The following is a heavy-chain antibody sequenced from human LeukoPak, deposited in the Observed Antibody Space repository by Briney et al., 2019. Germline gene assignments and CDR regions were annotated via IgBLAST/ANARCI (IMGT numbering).Heavy chain of an antibody. CDR3: ARRHSGSYYFDY. D-gene: IGHD1-26*01. CDR2: IRYDGSNK. Sequence: GGSLRLSCAASGFTFSSYGMHWVRQAPGKGLEWVAFIRYDGSNKYYADSVKGRFTISRDNSKNTLYLQMNSLRAEDTAVYYCARRHSGSYYFDYWGQGTLVTVSS. CDR1: GFTFSSYG. J-gene: IGHJ4*02. V-gene: IGHV3-30*02.